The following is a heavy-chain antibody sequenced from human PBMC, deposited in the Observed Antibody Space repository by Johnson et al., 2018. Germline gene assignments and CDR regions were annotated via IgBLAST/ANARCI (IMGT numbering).Heavy chain of an antibody. Sequence: EVQLVQSGGGQVKPGGTLGLSCVASRFTFSAYSMNWVRQAPGKGLEWVSSISRSVNYIYYADPVKGRFTISRDNDKNSVYLQMNSLRVEDTAVYYCARDSEESSFDIWGQGTMVTVSS. J-gene: IGHJ3*02. CDR2: ISRSVNYI. CDR3: ARDSEESSFDI. V-gene: IGHV3-21*04. CDR1: RFTFSAYS.